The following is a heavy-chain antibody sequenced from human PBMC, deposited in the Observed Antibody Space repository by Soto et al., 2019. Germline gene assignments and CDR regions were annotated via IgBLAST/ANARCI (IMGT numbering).Heavy chain of an antibody. CDR1: GDSVAGGSYY. J-gene: IGHJ5*02. Sequence: PSETLSLTCSVSGDSVAGGSYYWSWVRQPPGKGLEWIGYIPSRGRPFYNPSLTSRGTISADTSKNQLSLQFTSVTAADTAVYYCARDTYSGYDFGLWGQGALVTVSS. V-gene: IGHV4-30-4*01. D-gene: IGHD5-12*01. CDR3: ARDTYSGYDFGL. CDR2: IPSRGRP.